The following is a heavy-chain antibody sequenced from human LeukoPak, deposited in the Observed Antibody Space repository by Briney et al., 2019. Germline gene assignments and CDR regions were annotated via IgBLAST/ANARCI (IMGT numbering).Heavy chain of an antibody. CDR1: GYTFTGYY. Sequence: GAAVKVSCQASGYTFTGYYMHWVRQAPGQGLEWMGWINPNSGGTNYAQKFQGRVTMTRDTSISTAYMELSRLRSDDTAVYYCASLPGSGSYYSGGGGYWGQGSLVTVSS. V-gene: IGHV1-2*02. CDR2: INPNSGGT. J-gene: IGHJ1*01. CDR3: ASLPGSGSYYSGGGGY. D-gene: IGHD3-10*01.